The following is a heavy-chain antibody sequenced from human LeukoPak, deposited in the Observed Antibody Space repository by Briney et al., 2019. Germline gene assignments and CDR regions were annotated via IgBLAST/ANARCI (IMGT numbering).Heavy chain of an antibody. Sequence: ASVKVSCKASGYTFTSYGISWVRQAPGQGLEWMGWISAYNGNTNYAQKLQGRVTMTTDTSTSTAYMELRSLRSDDTAVYYCARDSYYDSSGYLGGDAFDIWGQGTMVTVSS. V-gene: IGHV1-18*01. CDR1: GYTFTSYG. D-gene: IGHD3-22*01. CDR2: ISAYNGNT. J-gene: IGHJ3*02. CDR3: ARDSYYDSSGYLGGDAFDI.